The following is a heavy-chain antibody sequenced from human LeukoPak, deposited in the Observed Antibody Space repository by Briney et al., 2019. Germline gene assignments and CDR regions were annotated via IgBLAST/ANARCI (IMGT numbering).Heavy chain of an antibody. CDR2: IYYSGST. V-gene: IGHV4-39*07. Sequence: SETLSLTCTVSGGSISSSSYYWGWIRQPPGKGLEWIGSIYYSGSTYYNPSLKSRVTISLDTSKNQFSLKLYSVTAADTAVYYCARTAAAGDNDAFDIWGQGTMVTVSS. J-gene: IGHJ3*02. D-gene: IGHD6-13*01. CDR3: ARTAAAGDNDAFDI. CDR1: GGSISSSSYY.